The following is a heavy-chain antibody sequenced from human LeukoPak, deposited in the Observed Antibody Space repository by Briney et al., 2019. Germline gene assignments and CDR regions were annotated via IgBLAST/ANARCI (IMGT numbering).Heavy chain of an antibody. CDR3: ARGRYCSSGSCYFDY. CDR1: GFTFSSYA. V-gene: IGHV3-23*01. J-gene: IGHJ4*02. D-gene: IGHD2-15*01. CDR2: ISGSGGST. Sequence: GGSLRLSCAASGFTFSSYAMSWVRQAPGKGLEWVSAISGSGGSTYYADSVKGRFTISRDNSKNTLYLQVNSLRVEDTAVYYCARGRYCSSGSCYFDYWGQGTLVTVSS.